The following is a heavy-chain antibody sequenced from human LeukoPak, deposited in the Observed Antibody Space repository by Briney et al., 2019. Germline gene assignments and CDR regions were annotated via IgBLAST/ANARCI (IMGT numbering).Heavy chain of an antibody. CDR1: GFTFSSYV. J-gene: IGHJ4*02. CDR3: ARDKGTSCLSSFDY. CDR2: ISYDGSNE. Sequence: GGSLRLSCAASGFTFSSYVMHWVRQAPGKGLEWVAIISYDGSNEYYADSVKGRFTISRDNSKNTLYLQMNSLRAADTAVYYCARDKGTSCLSSFDYWGQGTLVTVSS. V-gene: IGHV3-30*04. D-gene: IGHD6-6*01.